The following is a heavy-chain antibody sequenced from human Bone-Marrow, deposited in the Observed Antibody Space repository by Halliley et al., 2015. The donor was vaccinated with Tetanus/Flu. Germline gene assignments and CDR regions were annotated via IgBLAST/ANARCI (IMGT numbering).Heavy chain of an antibody. CDR3: ATDYDITVYRDY. D-gene: IGHD3-22*01. Sequence: GRIRSKAAGGTTDYAAPVKGRFIISRDDSKNMVFLQLNSRKTEDAGVYYCATDYDITVYRDYWGPGTLVTVSS. J-gene: IGHJ4*02. CDR2: IRSKAAGGTT. V-gene: IGHV3-15*01.